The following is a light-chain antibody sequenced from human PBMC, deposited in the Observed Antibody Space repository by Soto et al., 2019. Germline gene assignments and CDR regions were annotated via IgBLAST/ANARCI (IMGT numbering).Light chain of an antibody. CDR2: GAS. J-gene: IGKJ2*01. V-gene: IGKV3-15*01. CDR1: QSVXSN. CDR3: QQYNNWPPRDS. Sequence: EIVMTQSPATLSVSPGERTTLSCRASQSVXSNLAWYQQKPGQAPRLLIYGASTRATGIPARFSGSGSGTDFTLTISSLQSEDFAVYYCQQYNNWPPRDSFGQGTKLEIK.